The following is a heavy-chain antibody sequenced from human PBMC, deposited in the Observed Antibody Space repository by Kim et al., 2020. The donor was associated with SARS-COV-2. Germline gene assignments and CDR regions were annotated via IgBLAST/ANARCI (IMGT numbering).Heavy chain of an antibody. D-gene: IGHD1-20*01. CDR2: ISSSGSTI. CDR1: GFTFSDYY. J-gene: IGHJ6*02. V-gene: IGHV3-11*01. Sequence: GGSLRLSCAASGFTFSDYYMSWIRQAPGKGLEWVSYISSSGSTIYYADSVKGRFTISRDNAKNSLYLQMNSLRAEDTAVYYCASSPPVTGDYYYYGMDVWGQGTTVTVSS. CDR3: ASSPPVTGDYYYYGMDV.